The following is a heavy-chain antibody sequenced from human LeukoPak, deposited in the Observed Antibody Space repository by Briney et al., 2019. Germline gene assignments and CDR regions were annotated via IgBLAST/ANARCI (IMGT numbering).Heavy chain of an antibody. CDR1: GFTFSSYA. D-gene: IGHD2-15*01. CDR3: ARGPVGYCSGGSCYSNYYYYGMDV. V-gene: IGHV3-30-3*01. Sequence: PGGSLRLSCAASGFTFSSYAMHWVRQAPGKGLEWVAVISYDGSNKYYADSVKGRFTISRDNSKNTLYLQMNSLRAEDTAVYYCARGPVGYCSGGSCYSNYYYYGMDVWGQGTTVTVSS. J-gene: IGHJ6*02. CDR2: ISYDGSNK.